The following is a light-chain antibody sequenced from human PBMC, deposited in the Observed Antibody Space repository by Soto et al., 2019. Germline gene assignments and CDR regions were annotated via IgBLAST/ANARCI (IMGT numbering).Light chain of an antibody. J-gene: IGKJ1*01. Sequence: EIVMTQSPATLSVSPVESATLSCMASRSVSNYLAWYQQKPGQAPRLLIYDASSRPTDIPARFSGSGSGTDFTLTISSLEPEDFAVYYCHQYGSSPWTFGQGTKVDIK. CDR1: RSVSNY. CDR3: HQYGSSPWT. CDR2: DAS. V-gene: IGKV3-20*01.